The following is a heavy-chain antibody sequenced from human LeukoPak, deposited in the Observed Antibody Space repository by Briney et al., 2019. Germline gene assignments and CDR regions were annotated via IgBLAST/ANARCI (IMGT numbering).Heavy chain of an antibody. CDR3: AKDLHDYGNYVGWFDS. J-gene: IGHJ5*01. CDR1: GFTFSDYY. D-gene: IGHD4-11*01. Sequence: GGSLRLSCAASGFTFSDYYMSWIRQPPGKGLEWVSAISGSGGSTYYADSVKGRFTLSRDNSKTTLFLQMNSLRAEDTAVYYCAKDLHDYGNYVGWFDSWGQGTLVTVPS. CDR2: ISGSGGST. V-gene: IGHV3-23*01.